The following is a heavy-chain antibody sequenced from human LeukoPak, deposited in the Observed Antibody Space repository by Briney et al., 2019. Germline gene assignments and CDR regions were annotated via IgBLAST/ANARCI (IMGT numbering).Heavy chain of an antibody. Sequence: PGGSLRLSCAASGFTFSNYAMHWVRQAPGKGLEYVSAITTNGGSTYYANSVKGRFTISRDNSKNTLYLQMNSLRAEDTAVYYCARALRLWGGNSGIAFDIWGQGTMVTVSS. D-gene: IGHD4-23*01. CDR2: ITTNGGST. CDR1: GFTFSNYA. CDR3: ARALRLWGGNSGIAFDI. J-gene: IGHJ3*02. V-gene: IGHV3-64*01.